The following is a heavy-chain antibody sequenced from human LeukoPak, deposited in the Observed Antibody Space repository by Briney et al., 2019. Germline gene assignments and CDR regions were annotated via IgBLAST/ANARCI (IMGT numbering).Heavy chain of an antibody. D-gene: IGHD1-20*01. CDR1: GDSIISDNW. J-gene: IGHJ3*02. Sequence: SETLSLTCAVSGDSIISDNWWNWVRQSPGKGLEWIGEIYHGGRSNYNPSLKSRVTVSLDKSKNQFYLRLTSVTAADTAVYYCARDADNWNDVYAFDIWGQGTMVTVSS. CDR3: ARDADNWNDVYAFDI. CDR2: IYHGGRS. V-gene: IGHV4-4*02.